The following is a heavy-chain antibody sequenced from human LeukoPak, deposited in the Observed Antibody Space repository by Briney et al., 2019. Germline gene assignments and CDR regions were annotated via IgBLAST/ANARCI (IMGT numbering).Heavy chain of an antibody. CDR3: TTDDYDILTGDYFFDS. J-gene: IGHJ4*02. D-gene: IGHD3-9*01. CDR2: IKSESDGGTP. Sequence: GGSLRLSCTASGFTFSYAWMSWVRQAPGKGLEWVGCIKSESDGGTPDYAAPVKGRFTISRDDSKNTLYLQMNSLKTEDTGVYYCTTDDYDILTGDYFFDSWGQGTLVTVSS. V-gene: IGHV3-15*01. CDR1: GFTFSYAW.